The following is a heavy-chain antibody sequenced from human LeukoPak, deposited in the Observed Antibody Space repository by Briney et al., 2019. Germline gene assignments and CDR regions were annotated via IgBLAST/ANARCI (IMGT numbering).Heavy chain of an antibody. CDR2: IYQSGST. CDR3: ARINDYYYYGMDV. V-gene: IGHV4-30-2*01. J-gene: IGHJ6*02. CDR1: GGSISSGGYA. Sequence: SQSLSLTLSVSGGSISSGGYAWSWIRQPPGKGLELSVYIYQSGSTYYNPSRKSRVTISVDRSKNQFSLKLSSVTAADTAVYYCARINDYYYYGMDVWGQGTTVTVSS.